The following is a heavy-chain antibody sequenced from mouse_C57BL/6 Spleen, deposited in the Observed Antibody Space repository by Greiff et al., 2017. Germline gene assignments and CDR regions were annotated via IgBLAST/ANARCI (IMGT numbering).Heavy chain of an antibody. CDR3: ARELGGYFDY. V-gene: IGHV1-69*01. CDR2: IDPSDSNT. D-gene: IGHD4-1*01. Sequence: QVQLQQPGAELVMPGASVKLSCKASGYTFTSYWMYWVKQRPGQGLEWIGEIDPSDSNTNYNQKFKGKSTLTVDKSASTAYMQLSSLTSEDSAVYYCARELGGYFDYWGQGTTLTVSS. CDR1: GYTFTSYW. J-gene: IGHJ2*01.